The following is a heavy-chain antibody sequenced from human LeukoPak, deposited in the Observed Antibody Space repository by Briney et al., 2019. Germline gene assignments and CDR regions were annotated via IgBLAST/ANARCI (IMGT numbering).Heavy chain of an antibody. CDR3: ARGEGGAVAYYFDY. CDR2: ISTYNDNT. J-gene: IGHJ4*02. V-gene: IGHV1-18*01. Sequence: ASVKVSCKASGYTFTSYGISWVRRAPGQGLEWMGWISTYNDNTNYAQKLQGRVTMTTDTSTSTAYMELRSLRSDDTAVYYCARGEGGAVAYYFDYWGQGTLVTVSS. D-gene: IGHD6-19*01. CDR1: GYTFTSYG.